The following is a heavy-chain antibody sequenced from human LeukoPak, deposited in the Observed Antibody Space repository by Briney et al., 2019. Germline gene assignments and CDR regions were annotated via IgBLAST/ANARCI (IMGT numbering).Heavy chain of an antibody. CDR2: ISDSGST. Sequence: KPSETLSLTCTVTGGSISSYYWTWIRQPPGKRLEWIGYISDSGSTNYNPSLKSRVTISVDTSKKQFSLKLTSVTAADTAVYYCARPSNYYDSSGSFDYWGQGTLVTVSS. V-gene: IGHV4-59*08. CDR1: GGSISSYY. D-gene: IGHD3-22*01. CDR3: ARPSNYYDSSGSFDY. J-gene: IGHJ4*02.